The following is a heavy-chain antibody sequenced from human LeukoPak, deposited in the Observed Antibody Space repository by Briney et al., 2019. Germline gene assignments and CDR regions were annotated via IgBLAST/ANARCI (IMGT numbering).Heavy chain of an antibody. CDR3: ARDGMGASAFDY. CDR1: GFTVSSNY. J-gene: IGHJ4*02. V-gene: IGHV3-53*01. Sequence: PGGSLRLSCAASGFTVSSNYMSWVRQAPGKGLEWVSVIYSGGSTYYADSVKGRFTISRDNSKNTLYLQMNSLGAEDAAVYYCARDGMGASAFDYWGQGTLVTVSS. D-gene: IGHD1-26*01. CDR2: IYSGGST.